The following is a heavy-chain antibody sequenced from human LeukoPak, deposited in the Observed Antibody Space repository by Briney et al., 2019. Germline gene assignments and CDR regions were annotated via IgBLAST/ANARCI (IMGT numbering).Heavy chain of an antibody. CDR3: SRGITGNTSPFDS. Sequence: RGSLRLSCAASGFVFSNNYMNWVRQAPGKGLEWVSVISSNGNIYYLDPVMGRFTISTDNSKNSLYLQMNSLRAEDTAVYDCSRGITGNTSPFDSWGQGTLVTVSS. CDR2: ISSNGNI. V-gene: IGHV3-53*01. D-gene: IGHD1-7*01. J-gene: IGHJ4*02. CDR1: GFVFSNNY.